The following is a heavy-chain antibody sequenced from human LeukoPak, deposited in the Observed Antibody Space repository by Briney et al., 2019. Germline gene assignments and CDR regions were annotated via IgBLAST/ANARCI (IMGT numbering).Heavy chain of an antibody. J-gene: IGHJ6*03. D-gene: IGHD4-23*01. V-gene: IGHV3-7*01. CDR3: ARENGGNSGYYYYYMDV. CDR2: IKQDGSEK. CDR1: GFTLSSYW. Sequence: GGSLRLSCAASGFTLSSYWMSWVRQAPGKGLEWVANIKQDGSEKYYVDSVKGRFTISRDNAKNSLYLQMNSLRAEDTAVYYCARENGGNSGYYYYYMDVWGKGTTVTVSS.